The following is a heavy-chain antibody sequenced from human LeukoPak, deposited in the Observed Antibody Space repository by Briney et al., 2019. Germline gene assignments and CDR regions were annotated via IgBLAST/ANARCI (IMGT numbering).Heavy chain of an antibody. CDR2: MYDSGST. D-gene: IGHD6-6*01. CDR1: GGSISSSNW. CDR3: ARHSGRDSSCP. J-gene: IGHJ4*02. V-gene: IGHV4-4*02. Sequence: SETLSLTCAVSGGSISSSNWWSWVRQPPGKGLEWIGYMYDSGSTKYNPSLKSRVTISVDTSKNQFFLRLTSVTAADTAVYYCARHSGRDSSCPWGQGTLVTVSS.